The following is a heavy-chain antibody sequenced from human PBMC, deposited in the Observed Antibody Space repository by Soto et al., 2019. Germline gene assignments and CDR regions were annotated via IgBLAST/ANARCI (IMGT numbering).Heavy chain of an antibody. J-gene: IGHJ5*02. V-gene: IGHV4-34*01. Sequence: SETLSLTCAVYGGSFSGYYWSWIRQPPGKGLEWIGEINHSGSTNYNPSLKSRVTISVDTSKNQFSLKLSSVTAADTAVYYCARVPSATPNNWFDPWGQGTLVTVS. CDR3: ARVPSATPNNWFDP. D-gene: IGHD2-15*01. CDR1: GGSFSGYY. CDR2: INHSGST.